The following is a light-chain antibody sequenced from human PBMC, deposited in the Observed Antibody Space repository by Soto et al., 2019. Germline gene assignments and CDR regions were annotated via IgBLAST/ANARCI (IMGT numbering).Light chain of an antibody. Sequence: QTVVTQEPSFSVSPGGKVTLTCGLSSGSVSTSYYPSWYQQTPGQAPRTLMYNTNTRSSGVPDRFSGSILGNKAALTITGAQADDESDYYCVLYVGSGIWVFGGGTKLTVL. CDR1: SGSVSTSYY. V-gene: IGLV8-61*01. CDR3: VLYVGSGIWV. CDR2: NTN. J-gene: IGLJ2*01.